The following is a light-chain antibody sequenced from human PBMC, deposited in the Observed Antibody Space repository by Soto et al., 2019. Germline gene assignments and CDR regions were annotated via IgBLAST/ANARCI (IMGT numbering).Light chain of an antibody. CDR3: QQYGSSSYT. CDR1: QSVSSTY. Sequence: ELVVTQSPGTLYLSTGERATLSCRASQSVSSTYLAWYQQNPGQAPRLLIYGASSRATGIPDRFSGSGSGTDFTLTISRMEPEDFAVYFCQQYGSSSYTFGQGTKLEIK. CDR2: GAS. V-gene: IGKV3-20*01. J-gene: IGKJ2*01.